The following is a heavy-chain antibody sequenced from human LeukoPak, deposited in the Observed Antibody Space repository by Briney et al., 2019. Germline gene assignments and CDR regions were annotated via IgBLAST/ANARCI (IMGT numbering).Heavy chain of an antibody. CDR2: ISAYNGNT. D-gene: IGHD1-26*01. Sequence: ASVKVSCKASGYTFTSYGISWVRQAPGQGLEWMGWISAYNGNTNYAQKLQGRVTMTTDTSTSTAYMELSRLKSDDTAVYYCARDWEIAIIGIDYWGQGTLVTVSS. J-gene: IGHJ4*02. CDR3: ARDWEIAIIGIDY. CDR1: GYTFTSYG. V-gene: IGHV1-18*01.